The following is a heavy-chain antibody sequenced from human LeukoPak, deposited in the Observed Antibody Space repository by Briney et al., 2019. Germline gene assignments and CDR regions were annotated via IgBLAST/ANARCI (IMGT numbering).Heavy chain of an antibody. D-gene: IGHD3-10*01. V-gene: IGHV3-23*01. CDR3: AKDGDGYYGSGSYCDY. CDR1: GFTFSSYG. CDR2: ISGSGGST. J-gene: IGHJ4*02. Sequence: GGTLRLSCAASGFTFSSYGMSWVRQAPGKGLEWVSAISGSGGSTYYADSVKGRFTISRDNSKNTLYLQMNSLRTEDTAVYYCAKDGDGYYGSGSYCDYWGQGTLVTVSS.